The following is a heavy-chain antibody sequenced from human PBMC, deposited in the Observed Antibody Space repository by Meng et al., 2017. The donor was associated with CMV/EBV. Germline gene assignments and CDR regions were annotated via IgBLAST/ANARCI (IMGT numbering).Heavy chain of an antibody. J-gene: IGHJ6*02. V-gene: IGHV2-5*01. CDR3: AHNGELLYYYYGMDV. D-gene: IGHD1-26*01. Sequence: SGPTLVKPKQTLTLTCTFSGFSLSTSGVGVGWIRQPPGKALEWLALIYWNDDKRYSPSLKSRLTIIKDTSKNQVVLTMTNMDPVDTATYYCAHNGELLYYYYGMDVWGQGTTVTVSS. CDR1: GFSLSTSGVG. CDR2: IYWNDDK.